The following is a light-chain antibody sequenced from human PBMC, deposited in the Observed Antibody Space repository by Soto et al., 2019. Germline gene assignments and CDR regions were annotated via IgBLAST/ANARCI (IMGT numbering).Light chain of an antibody. CDR3: AAWDDSLNRVV. CDR2: SNN. Sequence: QSVLTQPPSASGTPGQRVTISCSGSSSNIGSNTVNWYQQLPGTAPKLLIYSNNQRPSGVPDRFSGSKSGTSASLAISGLQSEDESDDYCAAWDDSLNRVVFGGGTKLTVL. V-gene: IGLV1-44*01. J-gene: IGLJ2*01. CDR1: SSNIGSNT.